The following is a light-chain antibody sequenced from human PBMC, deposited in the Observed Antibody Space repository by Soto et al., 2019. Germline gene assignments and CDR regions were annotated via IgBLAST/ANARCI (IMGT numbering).Light chain of an antibody. J-gene: IGKJ3*01. CDR2: AAS. CDR1: QSISSY. CDR3: QQSYSTRQLT. Sequence: DIQMTQSPSSLSASVGDRVTITCRASQSISSYLNWYQQKPGKAPKLLIYAASSLQSGVPSRFSGSRSGTDFTLTISSLQPKDLATYYCQQSYSTRQLTFGPWHKVDIK. V-gene: IGKV1-39*01.